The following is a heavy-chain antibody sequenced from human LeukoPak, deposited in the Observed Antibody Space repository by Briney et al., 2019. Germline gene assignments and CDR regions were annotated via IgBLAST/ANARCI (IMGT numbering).Heavy chain of an antibody. CDR1: GFTFSSYA. D-gene: IGHD5-18*01. CDR2: ISYDGSNK. Sequence: PGGSLRLSCAASGFTFSSYAMHWVRQAPGKGLEWVPVISYDGSNKYYADSVKGRFTISRDNSKNTLYLQMNSLRAEDTAVYYCARHDRIQLWLLLDYWGRGTLVTVSS. J-gene: IGHJ4*02. V-gene: IGHV3-30*04. CDR3: ARHDRIQLWLLLDY.